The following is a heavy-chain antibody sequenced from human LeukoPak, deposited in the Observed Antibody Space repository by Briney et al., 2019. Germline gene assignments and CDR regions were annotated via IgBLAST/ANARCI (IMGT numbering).Heavy chain of an antibody. D-gene: IGHD3-22*01. J-gene: IGHJ4*02. CDR1: GFTFSSYG. CDR3: ARDMDSSGYYFGY. CDR2: IYSGGST. V-gene: IGHV3-66*01. Sequence: GGSLRLSCAASGFTFSSYGMSWVRQTPGKGLEWVSVIYSGGSTYYADSVKGRFTISRDNSKNTLYLQMNSLRAEDTAVYYCARDMDSSGYYFGYWGQGTLVTVSS.